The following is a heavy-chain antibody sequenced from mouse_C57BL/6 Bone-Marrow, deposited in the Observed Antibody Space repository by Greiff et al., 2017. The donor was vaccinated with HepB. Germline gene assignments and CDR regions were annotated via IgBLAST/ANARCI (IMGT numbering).Heavy chain of an antibody. V-gene: IGHV10-1*01. Sequence: EVKLQESGGGLVQPKGSLKLSCAASGFSFNTYAMNWVRQAPGKGLEWVARIRSKSNNYATYYAESVKDRFTISRDDSESMLYLQMNNLKTEDTAMYYCVRHDDYYGSSDNYAMDYWGQGTSVTVSS. D-gene: IGHD1-1*01. CDR3: VRHDDYYGSSDNYAMDY. J-gene: IGHJ4*01. CDR2: IRSKSNNYAT. CDR1: GFSFNTYA.